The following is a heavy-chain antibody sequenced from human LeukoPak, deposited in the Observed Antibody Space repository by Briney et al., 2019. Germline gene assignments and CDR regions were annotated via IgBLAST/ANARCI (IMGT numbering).Heavy chain of an antibody. Sequence: GGSLRLSCAASGFTFSSYSMNWVRQAPGKGLEWVSSISSSGSYTYYADSVKGRFTISRDNAKDTLYLQMNSLRAEDTAVYYLAREGYYVWGSYPDYWGQGTLVTVSS. CDR3: AREGYYVWGSYPDY. J-gene: IGHJ4*02. V-gene: IGHV3-21*01. CDR1: GFTFSSYS. CDR2: ISSSGSYT. D-gene: IGHD3-16*02.